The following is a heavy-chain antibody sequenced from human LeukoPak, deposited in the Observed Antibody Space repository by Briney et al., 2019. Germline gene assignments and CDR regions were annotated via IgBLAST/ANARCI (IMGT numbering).Heavy chain of an antibody. CDR1: GYTFTYYG. D-gene: IGHD3-22*01. J-gene: IGHJ5*02. Sequence: GASVKVSCKASGYTFTYYGITWVRQAPGQGLEWMGWISTHNGNTSYAQKLQGRVTMTTDTSTSTAYMELRSLRSDDTAVYYCARGAEYYYDSSGFYYRWFDPWGQGTLVTVSS. V-gene: IGHV1-18*01. CDR2: ISTHNGNT. CDR3: ARGAEYYYDSSGFYYRWFDP.